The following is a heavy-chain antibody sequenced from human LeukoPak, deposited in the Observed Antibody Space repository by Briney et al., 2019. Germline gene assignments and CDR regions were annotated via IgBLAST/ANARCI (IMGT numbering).Heavy chain of an antibody. CDR2: INPSGGST. CDR1: GYTFTSYY. J-gene: IGHJ6*02. D-gene: IGHD3-10*01. CDR3: ARDVYYASGGYGMDV. V-gene: IGHV1-46*01. Sequence: GASVKVSCKASGYTFTSYYMHWVRQAPGQGLEWMGIINPSGGSTVYAQKFQGRVTMTRDTSTSTVYMEMSSLRSEDTAVYYCARDVYYASGGYGMDVWGQGTTVTVSS.